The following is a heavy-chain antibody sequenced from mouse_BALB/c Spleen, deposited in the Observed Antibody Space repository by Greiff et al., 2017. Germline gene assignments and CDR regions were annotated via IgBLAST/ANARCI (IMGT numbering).Heavy chain of an antibody. J-gene: IGHJ3*01. Sequence: VQLQQSGAELAKPGASVKMSCKASGYTFTSYWMHWVKQRPGQGLEWIGYINPSTGYTEYNQKFKDKATLTADKSSSTAYMQLSSLTSEDSAVYYCARSAPLGRAFAYWGQGTLVTVSA. CDR2: INPSTGYT. CDR1: GYTFTSYW. V-gene: IGHV1-7*01. D-gene: IGHD4-1*01. CDR3: ARSAPLGRAFAY.